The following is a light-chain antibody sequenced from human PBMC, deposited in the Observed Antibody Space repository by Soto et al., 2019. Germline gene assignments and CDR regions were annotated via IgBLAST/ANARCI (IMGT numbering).Light chain of an antibody. CDR2: AAS. Sequence: IQMTQSPSSLSASVGDRVTITCRASQSISTYLNWYQQKPGKVPKLLIYAASSLQSGVPSRFSGSGSGTDFTLTISSLQPEDFATYYCQQTHTTFTFGGGTKVDIK. J-gene: IGKJ4*01. V-gene: IGKV1-39*01. CDR3: QQTHTTFT. CDR1: QSISTY.